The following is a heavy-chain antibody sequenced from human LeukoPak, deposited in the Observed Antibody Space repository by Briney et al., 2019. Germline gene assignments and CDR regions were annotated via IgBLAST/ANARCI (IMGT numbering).Heavy chain of an antibody. J-gene: IGHJ4*02. CDR2: IYPGDSDT. V-gene: IGHV5-51*01. D-gene: IGHD3-22*01. CDR3: AIRSYYDTRGYYYFDY. Sequence: GESLRISCKGSGYSFTTYWIGWVRQMPGKGLEWMGIIYPGDSDTTYSPSFLGQVTISADKSISTAYLQWSSLKASDTAMYYCAIRSYYDTRGYYYFDYWGQGTLVTVSA. CDR1: GYSFTTYW.